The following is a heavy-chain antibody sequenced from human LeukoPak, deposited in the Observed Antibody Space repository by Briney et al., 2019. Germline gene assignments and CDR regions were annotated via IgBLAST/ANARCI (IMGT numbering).Heavy chain of an antibody. D-gene: IGHD7-27*01. CDR2: MNPDTGNT. Sequence: GASVNVSCKASGYTFTSHHINWVRQAAGQGLEWMGWMNPDTGNTAYAQKFQARVTMTWDTSISTAYMELGSLRSEDTAVYYCARGRPTNLGGIYWGQGTLVTVSS. CDR3: ARGRPTNLGGIY. J-gene: IGHJ4*02. CDR1: GYTFTSHH. V-gene: IGHV1-8*01.